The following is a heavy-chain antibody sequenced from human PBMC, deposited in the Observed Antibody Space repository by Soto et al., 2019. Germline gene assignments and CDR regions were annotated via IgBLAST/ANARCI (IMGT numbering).Heavy chain of an antibody. CDR1: GYSFTSYW. Sequence: GESLKIFCKGSGYSFTSYWIGWVRQMPGKGLEWMGSIFPGDPYTILYSPPFQGHVTFSVDRSMSTVYLQWSSLKASDTAMYFCARLLQVYASWTVLDYWGQGTLVTVSS. CDR3: ARLLQVYASWTVLDY. V-gene: IGHV5-51*01. CDR2: IFPGDPYT. D-gene: IGHD3-16*01. J-gene: IGHJ4*02.